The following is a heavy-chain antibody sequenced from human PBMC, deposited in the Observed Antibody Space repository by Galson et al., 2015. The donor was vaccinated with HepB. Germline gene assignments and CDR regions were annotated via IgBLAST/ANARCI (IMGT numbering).Heavy chain of an antibody. CDR2: IHGDAVT. D-gene: IGHD2/OR15-2a*01. J-gene: IGHJ6*02. V-gene: IGHV3-66*01. CDR1: GFPIKNNY. CDR3: AKADTGEYYYFNGMDV. Sequence: SLRLSCAVSGFPIKNNYMTWVRKAPGRGLEWVSIIHGDAVTNYADPVKGRFTIGRDSSKNTLYLQMNNLRTEGTAIYYCAKADTGEYYYFNGMDVWGQGTSVTVSS.